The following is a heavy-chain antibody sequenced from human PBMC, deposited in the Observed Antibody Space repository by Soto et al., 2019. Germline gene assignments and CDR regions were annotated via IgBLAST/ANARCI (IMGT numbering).Heavy chain of an antibody. V-gene: IGHV4-4*02. CDR2: IHHSGSP. CDR3: ARHGASEYTAYDAYYFDY. Sequence: SEALSLTCAVSGPSISSEQSWSWVRQPPGKGLEWIGEIHHSGSPNNNPSLTSRVTMSVDKSKNQFSLKLSSVTDADTAVYYCARHGASEYTAYDAYYFDYWGQGTLVTVSS. CDR1: GPSISSEQS. D-gene: IGHD5-12*01. J-gene: IGHJ4*02.